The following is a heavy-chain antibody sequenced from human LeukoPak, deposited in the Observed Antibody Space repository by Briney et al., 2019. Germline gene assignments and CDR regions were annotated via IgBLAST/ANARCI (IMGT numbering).Heavy chain of an antibody. V-gene: IGHV1-69*04. Sequence: GSSVKVSCKASGGTFSSYAISWVRQAPGQGLEWMGRIIPIFGIANYAQKFQGRVTITADKSTSTAYMELSRLRSDDTAVYYCARGRANGSGSYGDYWGQGTLVTVSS. CDR1: GGTFSSYA. CDR2: IIPIFGIA. J-gene: IGHJ4*02. CDR3: ARGRANGSGSYGDY. D-gene: IGHD3-10*01.